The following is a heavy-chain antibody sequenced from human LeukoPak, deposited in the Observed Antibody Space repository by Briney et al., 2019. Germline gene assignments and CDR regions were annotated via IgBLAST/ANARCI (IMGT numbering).Heavy chain of an antibody. D-gene: IGHD6-13*01. V-gene: IGHV1-2*02. J-gene: IGHJ4*02. CDR2: INGNTGDT. CDR1: GYTFTGHY. Sequence: ASVKVSCKASGYTFTGHYVHWVRQAPGQGLEWMGWINGNTGDTNYAQRFQGRLTMIRETSISTMYMELSRLRSDDTAVYYCAREYSSSLSDYWGQGTLVTVSS. CDR3: AREYSSSLSDY.